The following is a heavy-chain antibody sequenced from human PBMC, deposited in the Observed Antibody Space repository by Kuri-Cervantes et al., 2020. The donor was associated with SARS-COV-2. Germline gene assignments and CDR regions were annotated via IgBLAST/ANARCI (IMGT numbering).Heavy chain of an antibody. CDR1: ETTFPNYD. J-gene: IGHJ6*03. CDR3: ATYSSSDYYMDV. D-gene: IGHD6-6*01. CDR2: VKTNSGNT. Sequence: ASVKVSCKAPETTFPNYDINWVRQATGQGLEWMGMVKTNSGNTLYAQIFQGRVTMTRDTSISTAYMELSSLRSEDTAVYYCATYSSSDYYMDVWGKGTTVTVSS. V-gene: IGHV1-8*01.